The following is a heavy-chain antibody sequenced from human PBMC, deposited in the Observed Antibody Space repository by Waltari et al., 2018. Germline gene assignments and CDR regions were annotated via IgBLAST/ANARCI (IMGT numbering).Heavy chain of an antibody. J-gene: IGHJ4*02. V-gene: IGHV4-59*04. CDR2: IYYSGST. CDR1: GGSLSSYS. CDR3: ARRGYSSSSPFDY. Sequence: QVQLQAAGPGLVTPSETLSLPFTVSGGSLSSYSMSSLRQPPGKGLEWIGYIYYSGSTYYNPSLKSRVTISVDTSKNQFSLKLSSVTAADTAVYYCARRGYSSSSPFDYWGQGTLVTVSS. D-gene: IGHD6-6*01.